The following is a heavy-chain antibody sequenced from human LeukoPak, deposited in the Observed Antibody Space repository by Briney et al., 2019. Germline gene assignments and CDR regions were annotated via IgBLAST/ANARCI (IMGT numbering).Heavy chain of an antibody. CDR2: ISAYTGNT. V-gene: IGHV1-18*01. J-gene: IGHJ5*02. CDR1: GYTFPSYG. D-gene: IGHD2-15*01. CDR3: ARSSGYSPVNWFDP. Sequence: ASVKVSCKASGYTFPSYGISWVRQAPGQGLEWMGLISAYTGNTNYVQKLQGRVTMTTDTSTSTAYMELRSLRPDDTAVYYRARSSGYSPVNWFDPWGQGTLVTVSS.